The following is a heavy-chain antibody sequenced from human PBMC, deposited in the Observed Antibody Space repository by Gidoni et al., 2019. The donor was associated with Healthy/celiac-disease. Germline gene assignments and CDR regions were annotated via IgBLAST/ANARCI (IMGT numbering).Heavy chain of an antibody. CDR2: INHSGST. V-gene: IGHV4-34*01. J-gene: IGHJ4*02. D-gene: IGHD3-3*01. Sequence: QVQLQQWGAGLLKPSETLSLTCAVYGGSFSGYYWSWIRQPPGKGLEWIGEINHSGSTNYNPSLKSRVTISVDTSKNQFSLKLSSVTAADTAVYYWARGWSGSRRFDYWGQGTLVTVSS. CDR3: ARGWSGSRRFDY. CDR1: GGSFSGYY.